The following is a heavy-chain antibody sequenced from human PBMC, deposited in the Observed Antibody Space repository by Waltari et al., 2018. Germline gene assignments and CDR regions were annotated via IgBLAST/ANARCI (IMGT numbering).Heavy chain of an antibody. CDR1: GFTFTDHW. J-gene: IGHJ4*02. V-gene: IGHV3-7*01. CDR2: IHKDGSEK. CDR3: VRDHWGPDY. Sequence: EVHLVASGGGLVQPGGSLRLSCAASGFTFTDHWMSWVRQAPGKGPEWVANIHKDGSEKNYVDYVKGRFTISRDNAKDSVYLQMNSLRADDTAMYYCVRDHWGPDYWGQGTLVTVSS. D-gene: IGHD7-27*01.